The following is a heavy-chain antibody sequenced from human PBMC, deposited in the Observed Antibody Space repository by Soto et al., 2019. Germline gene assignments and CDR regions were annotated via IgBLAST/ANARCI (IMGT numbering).Heavy chain of an antibody. D-gene: IGHD3-3*01. CDR2: ISAYNGNT. V-gene: IGHV1-18*01. CDR1: GYTFTSYG. J-gene: IGHJ6*02. Sequence: QVQLVQSGAEVKKPGASVKVSCKASGYTFTSYGISWVRQAPGQGLEWMGWISAYNGNTNYAQKLQGRVTMTTDTXTXTXXMELRSLRSDDPAVYYCAREAEWHGPIYYYYGMDVWGQGTTVTVSS. CDR3: AREAEWHGPIYYYYGMDV.